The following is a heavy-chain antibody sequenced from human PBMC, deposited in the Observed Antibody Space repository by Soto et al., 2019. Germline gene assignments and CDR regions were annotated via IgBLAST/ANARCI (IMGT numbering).Heavy chain of an antibody. Sequence: GSLRLSCAASGFTFSTHSMNWVRQAPGKGLEWISYITSSSGTMYADSVKGRFTISRDNAKNSLYLQMNSLRAGDTAVYFCVGEVGFQLIYWGQGTLVTVSS. CDR1: GFTFSTHS. J-gene: IGHJ4*02. CDR2: ITSSSGTM. CDR3: VGEVGFQLIY. V-gene: IGHV3-48*01. D-gene: IGHD2-2*01.